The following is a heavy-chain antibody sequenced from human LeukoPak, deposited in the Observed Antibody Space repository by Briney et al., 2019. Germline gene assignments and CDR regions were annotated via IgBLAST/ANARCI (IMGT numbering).Heavy chain of an antibody. J-gene: IGHJ4*02. CDR1: GGSFSGYY. V-gene: IGHV4-34*01. CDR2: INHSGST. D-gene: IGHD3-10*01. CDR3: ARSGLTL. Sequence: RTSETLSLTCAVYGGSFSGYYWSWIRQPPGKGLEWIREINHSGSTNYNPSLKSRVTISVDTSKNQFSLKLSSVTAADTAVYYCARSGLTLWGQGTLVTVSS.